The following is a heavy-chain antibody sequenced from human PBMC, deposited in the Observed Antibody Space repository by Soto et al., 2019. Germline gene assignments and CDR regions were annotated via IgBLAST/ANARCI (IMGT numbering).Heavy chain of an antibody. CDR2: FNPNSGDT. V-gene: IGHV1-2*02. CDR1: GYIFTGYS. Sequence: GASVKVSCKASGYIFTGYSMHWVRQAPGQGIKWMGWFNPNSGDTIYAQKFQGRVTMTRDTSISTAYMELSSLRAEDTAVYYCVREEQRSWFNHKQFDPWGQGTLVTVSS. D-gene: IGHD6-13*01. CDR3: VREEQRSWFNHKQFDP. J-gene: IGHJ5*02.